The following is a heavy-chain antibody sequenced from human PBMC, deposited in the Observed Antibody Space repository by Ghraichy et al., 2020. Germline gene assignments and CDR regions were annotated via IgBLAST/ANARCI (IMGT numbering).Heavy chain of an antibody. CDR1: GGTFSSYA. D-gene: IGHD2-15*01. CDR2: IIPIFGTA. Sequence: SVKVSCKASGGTFSSYAISWVRQAPGQGLEWMGGIIPIFGTANYAQKFQGRVTITADESTSTAYMELSSLRSEDTAVYYCARCGGSGGSCYWDHWFDPWGQGTLVIVSS. CDR3: ARCGGSGGSCYWDHWFDP. V-gene: IGHV1-69*13. J-gene: IGHJ5*02.